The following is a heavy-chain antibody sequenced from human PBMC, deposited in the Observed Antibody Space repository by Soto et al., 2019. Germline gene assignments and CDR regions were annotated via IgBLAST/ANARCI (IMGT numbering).Heavy chain of an antibody. V-gene: IGHV1-3*01. Sequence: GASVKVSCKASGYTFTSYAMHWVRQAPGQRLEWMGWINAGNGNTKYSQKFQGRVTITRDTSASTAYMELSSLRSEDTAVYYCARDISPTTVDENYFDYWGQGTLVTVSS. CDR2: INAGNGNT. D-gene: IGHD4-17*01. CDR3: ARDISPTTVDENYFDY. J-gene: IGHJ4*02. CDR1: GYTFTSYA.